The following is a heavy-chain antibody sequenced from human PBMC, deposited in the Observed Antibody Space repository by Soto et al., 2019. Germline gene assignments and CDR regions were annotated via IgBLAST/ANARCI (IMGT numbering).Heavy chain of an antibody. CDR3: ARGYCTTNICDPWFDP. V-gene: IGHV5-51*01. D-gene: IGHD2-8*01. J-gene: IGHJ5*02. Sequence: GESLKISCTGVGYSFTSYWIGWVRQMPGKGLEWMRIIYPGDSDTRYSPSFQGQVTISADKSISTVYLQWSSLKASDTAMYYCARGYCTTNICDPWFDPWGQGTLVTVSS. CDR2: IYPGDSDT. CDR1: GYSFTSYW.